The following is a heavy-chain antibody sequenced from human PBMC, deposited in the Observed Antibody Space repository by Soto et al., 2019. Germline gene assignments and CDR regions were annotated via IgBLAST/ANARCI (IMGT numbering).Heavy chain of an antibody. CDR1: GGSINSYY. V-gene: IGHV4-59*01. Sequence: QVQLQESGPGLVKPSETLSLTCTVSGGSINSYYWSWIRQPPGKGLEWIGYISYSGSTNYNPSLKSRVTISVDTSKNQFSLKLSSVIAADTAVYYCVRELGYCSGGTCYWGWFDPWGQGTLVTVSS. J-gene: IGHJ5*02. CDR3: VRELGYCSGGTCYWGWFDP. CDR2: ISYSGST. D-gene: IGHD2-15*01.